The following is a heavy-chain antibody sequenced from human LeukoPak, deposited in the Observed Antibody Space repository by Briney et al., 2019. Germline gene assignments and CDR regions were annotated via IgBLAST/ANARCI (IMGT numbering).Heavy chain of an antibody. CDR3: ARDRITIFGEVEC. D-gene: IGHD3-3*01. CDR2: ISSSSNYI. CDR1: GFTFTSYT. Sequence: GWSLRLSCAASGFTFTSYTMNWVRQAPGKGLAWVSSISSSSNYIYYADSVKGRFTISRDNAKNSLYLQMNSLRAEDTAVYYCARDRITIFGEVECWGQGTMVTVSS. J-gene: IGHJ4*02. V-gene: IGHV3-21*01.